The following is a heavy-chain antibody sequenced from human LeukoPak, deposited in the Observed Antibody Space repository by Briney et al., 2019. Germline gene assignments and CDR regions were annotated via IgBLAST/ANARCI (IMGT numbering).Heavy chain of an antibody. J-gene: IGHJ4*02. Sequence: PSETLSLTCTVSGGSISSGSYYWSWIWQPAGKGLEWIGRIYTSGSTNYNPSLKSRVTISVDTSKNQFSLKLSSVTAADTAVYYCASSVYPRLVPFDYWGQGTLVTVSS. CDR2: IYTSGST. V-gene: IGHV4-61*02. CDR3: ASSVYPRLVPFDY. CDR1: GGSISSGSYY. D-gene: IGHD6-6*01.